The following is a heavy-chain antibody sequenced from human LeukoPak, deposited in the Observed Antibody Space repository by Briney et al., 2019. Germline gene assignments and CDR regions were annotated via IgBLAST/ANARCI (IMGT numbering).Heavy chain of an antibody. CDR2: IIPIFGTA. J-gene: IGHJ4*02. V-gene: IGHV1-69*13. CDR1: GGTFSSYA. CDR3: ARGRPARTGTGDY. Sequence: SVKVSCKASGGTFSSYAISWVRQAPGQGLEWMGGIIPIFGTANYAQKFQGRVTITADESTSTAYMELSSLRSEDTAVYYCARGRPARTGTGDYWGQGTLVTVSS. D-gene: IGHD3/OR15-3a*01.